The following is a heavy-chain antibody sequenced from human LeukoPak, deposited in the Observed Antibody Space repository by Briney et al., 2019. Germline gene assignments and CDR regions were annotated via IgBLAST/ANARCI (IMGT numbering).Heavy chain of an antibody. J-gene: IGHJ3*02. Sequence: SQTLSLTCTVSGGSISSGNYYWSWIRQPAGKGLEWLGRFYAPGSTNYNPSLQSRVTISLDTSKNQLSLRLSSVTAADSAVYYCARDGRDCSDDSCYFGAFDIWGQGTMVTVSS. V-gene: IGHV4-61*02. CDR3: ARDGRDCSDDSCYFGAFDI. CDR1: GGSISSGNYY. D-gene: IGHD2-15*01. CDR2: FYAPGST.